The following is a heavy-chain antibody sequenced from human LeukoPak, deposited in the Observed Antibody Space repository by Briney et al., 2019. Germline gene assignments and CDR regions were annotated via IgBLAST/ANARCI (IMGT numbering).Heavy chain of an antibody. Sequence: PSETLSLTCTDSGGSISSYYWSWIRQPPGKGLEWIGYIYYSGSTNYNPSLKSRVTISVDTSKNQVSLKLSSVTAADTAVYYCASLRTAMVRGYYYYMDVWGKGTTVTVSS. CDR1: GGSISSYY. CDR3: ASLRTAMVRGYYYYMDV. J-gene: IGHJ6*03. V-gene: IGHV4-59*08. D-gene: IGHD5-18*01. CDR2: IYYSGST.